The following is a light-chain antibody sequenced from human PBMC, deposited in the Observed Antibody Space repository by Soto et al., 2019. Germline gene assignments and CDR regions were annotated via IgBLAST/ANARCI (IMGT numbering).Light chain of an antibody. J-gene: IGLJ1*01. CDR3: SSYTSRSTLDYV. CDR1: SSDVGGYNY. V-gene: IGLV2-11*01. CDR2: DVT. Sequence: QSALTQPRSVSGSPGQSVTISCTGTSSDVGGYNYVSWYQQHPGKAPELMIYDVTKRPPGVPDRFSGSKSGNTASLTISGLQAEDEADYYCSSYTSRSTLDYVFGSGTKLTVL.